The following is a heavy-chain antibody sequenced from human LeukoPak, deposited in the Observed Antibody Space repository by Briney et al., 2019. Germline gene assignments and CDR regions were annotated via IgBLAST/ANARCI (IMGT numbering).Heavy chain of an antibody. CDR3: ARGYYDILTGYHYYFDY. V-gene: IGHV4-34*01. D-gene: IGHD3-9*01. CDR2: INHSGST. J-gene: IGHJ4*02. CDR1: GGSFSGYY. Sequence: SETLSLTCAVYGGSFSGYYWSWIRQPPGKGLKWIGEINHSGSTNYNPSLKSRVTISVDTSKNQFSLKLSSVTAADTAVYYCARGYYDILTGYHYYFDYWGQGTLVTVSS.